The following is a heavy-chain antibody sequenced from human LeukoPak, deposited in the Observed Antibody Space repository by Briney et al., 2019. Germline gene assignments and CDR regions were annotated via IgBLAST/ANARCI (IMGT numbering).Heavy chain of an antibody. CDR3: AKVPPGCSTTTSYNPFDY. D-gene: IGHD2-2*02. CDR2: IRYDGDNK. Sequence: GGSLRLSCAASGFTFSTFGMHWVRQTPGKGLEWVAYIRYDGDNKYYADYVKGRFTISRDNSKNTLYLQMNSLRTEDTAVYYCAKVPPGCSTTTSYNPFDYWGQGTLITVSS. CDR1: GFTFSTFG. J-gene: IGHJ4*02. V-gene: IGHV3-30*02.